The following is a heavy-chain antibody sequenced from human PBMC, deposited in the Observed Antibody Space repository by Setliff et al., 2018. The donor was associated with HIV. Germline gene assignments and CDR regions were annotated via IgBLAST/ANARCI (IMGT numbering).Heavy chain of an antibody. CDR1: RFTLSTYW. Sequence: GGSLRLSCAASRFTLSTYWMTWARQAPGKGLEWVSSVATNGGSTYYAASVQGRFTISRDNTRSTLYLQMNRPGVEDTAVHYCVRGPQFRPHWGQGTLVTVSS. CDR3: VRGPQFRPH. V-gene: IGHV3-23*01. J-gene: IGHJ4*02. CDR2: VATNGGST.